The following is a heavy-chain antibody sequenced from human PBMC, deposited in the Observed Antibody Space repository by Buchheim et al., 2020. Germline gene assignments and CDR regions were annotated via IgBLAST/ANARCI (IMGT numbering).Heavy chain of an antibody. CDR3: ASSSPFLGATYYYYYGMDV. CDR2: IDPNDSYT. Sequence: EVQLVQSGAEVKKPGESLRISCKGSGYSFTSYWISWVRQMPGKGLEWMGRIDPNDSYTNYSPSFQGHVTISADKSISTAYLQWSSLKASDTAMYYCASSSPFLGATYYYYYGMDVWGQGTT. J-gene: IGHJ6*02. D-gene: IGHD1-26*01. CDR1: GYSFTSYW. V-gene: IGHV5-10-1*03.